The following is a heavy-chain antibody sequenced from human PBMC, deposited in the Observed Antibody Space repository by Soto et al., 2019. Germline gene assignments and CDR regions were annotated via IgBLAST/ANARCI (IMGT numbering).Heavy chain of an antibody. D-gene: IGHD3-9*01. CDR1: GGSISSSSYY. J-gene: IGHJ3*02. CDR2: IYYSGST. Sequence: QLQLQESGPGLVKPSETLSLTCTVSGGSISSSSYYWGWIRQPPGKGLEWIGSIYYSGSTYYNPSLKSRVTISVDTSKNQFSLKLSSVTAADTAVYYCARHSAYYDILTGYYTETKEAFDIWGQGTMVTVSS. CDR3: ARHSAYYDILTGYYTETKEAFDI. V-gene: IGHV4-39*01.